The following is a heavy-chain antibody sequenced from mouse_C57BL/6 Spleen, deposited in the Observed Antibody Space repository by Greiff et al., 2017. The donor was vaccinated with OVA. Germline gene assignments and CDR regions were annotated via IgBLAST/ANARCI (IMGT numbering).Heavy chain of an antibody. CDR2: ISSGSSTI. CDR1: GFTFSDYG. V-gene: IGHV5-17*01. Sequence: EVQLVESGGGLVKPGGSLKLSCAASGFTFSDYGMHWVRQAPEKGLEWVAYISSGSSTIYYADTVKGRFTISRDNAKNTLFLQMTSRRSEDTAMYYCARRYYEYDVGYFDVWGTGTTVTVSS. J-gene: IGHJ1*03. CDR3: ARRYYEYDVGYFDV. D-gene: IGHD2-4*01.